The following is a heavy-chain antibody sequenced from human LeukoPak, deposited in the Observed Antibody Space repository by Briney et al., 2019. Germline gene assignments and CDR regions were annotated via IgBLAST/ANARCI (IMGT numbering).Heavy chain of an antibody. CDR1: GFTFSSYE. J-gene: IGHJ4*02. V-gene: IGHV3-48*03. D-gene: IGHD3-10*01. Sequence: PGGSLRLSCAASGFTFSSYEMNWVRQAPGKGLEWVSYISSSGSTIYYADSVKGRFTISRDNARNSLYLQMNSLRAEDTAVYYCARSRSGMGEDYWGQGTLVTVSS. CDR2: ISSSGSTI. CDR3: ARSRSGMGEDY.